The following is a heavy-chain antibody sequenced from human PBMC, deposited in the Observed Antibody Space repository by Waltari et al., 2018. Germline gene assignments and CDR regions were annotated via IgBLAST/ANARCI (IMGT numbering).Heavy chain of an antibody. CDR3: ARVGLQYYYDSSGYYFDY. D-gene: IGHD3-22*01. Sequence: QVQLQESGPGLVKPSQTLSLTCTVSGGSISSGSYYWSWIRQPAGKGLEWIGYIYTSGSTNYNPSLKSRVTISVDTSKNQFSLKLSSVTAADTAVYYCARVGLQYYYDSSGYYFDYWGQGTLV. CDR1: GGSISSGSYY. CDR2: IYTSGST. V-gene: IGHV4-61*09. J-gene: IGHJ4*02.